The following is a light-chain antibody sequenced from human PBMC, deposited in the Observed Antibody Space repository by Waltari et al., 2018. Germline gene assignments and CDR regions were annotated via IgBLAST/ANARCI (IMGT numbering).Light chain of an antibody. CDR3: QQYGSSPRGT. V-gene: IGKV3-20*01. CDR2: DAS. J-gene: IGKJ1*01. CDR1: QSVSSSF. Sequence: IVLTQSPGTLSLSPGERATLSCRASQSVSSSFLAWYQQKPGQAPRLLIYDASSRATGVPDRFSGGGSGTDFTLTISRLEPEDFAVYYCQQYGSSPRGTFGQGTKVEIK.